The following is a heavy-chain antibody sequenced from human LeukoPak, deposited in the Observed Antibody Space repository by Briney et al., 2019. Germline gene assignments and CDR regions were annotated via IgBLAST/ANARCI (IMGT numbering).Heavy chain of an antibody. J-gene: IGHJ6*02. V-gene: IGHV1-2*04. Sequence: ASVKVSCKASGYTFTGYYMHWVRQAPGQGLEWMGWINPNSGGTNYAQKFQGWVTMTRDTSISTAYMELSRLRSDDTAVYYCARDLAAAASKTYYYYYGMDVWGQGTTVTVSS. CDR2: INPNSGGT. D-gene: IGHD6-13*01. CDR3: ARDLAAAASKTYYYYYGMDV. CDR1: GYTFTGYY.